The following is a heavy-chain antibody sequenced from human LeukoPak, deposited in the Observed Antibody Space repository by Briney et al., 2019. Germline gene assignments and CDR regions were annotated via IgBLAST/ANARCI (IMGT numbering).Heavy chain of an antibody. V-gene: IGHV3-7*01. CDR2: IWPDGSTK. Sequence: PGGSLRLSCATSGFIFSTHWMSWVRQAPGKGLEWVASIWPDGSTKYYVDSVKGRFTISRDNTKNSLFLHMHSLRAEDTAVYYCARLFGSVTTYDYWGQGTLVAVSS. D-gene: IGHD3-3*01. CDR3: ARLFGSVTTYDY. CDR1: GFIFSTHW. J-gene: IGHJ4*02.